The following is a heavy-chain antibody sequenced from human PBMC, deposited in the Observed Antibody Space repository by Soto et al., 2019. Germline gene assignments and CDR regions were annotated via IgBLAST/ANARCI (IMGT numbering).Heavy chain of an antibody. CDR3: ARFSRTSDSY. CDR2: INEDGSEK. Sequence: EVQLVESGGGLVQPGGSLRLSCAPSGFTFTTSWMSWVRQAPGKGMEWVSNINEDGSEKYYVDSVQGRFTVSRDNAKTSLYLQMDSLRAEDTAIYQCARFSRTSDSYCGQGTLVTVSS. D-gene: IGHD2-2*01. CDR1: GFTFTTSW. J-gene: IGHJ4*02. V-gene: IGHV3-7*01.